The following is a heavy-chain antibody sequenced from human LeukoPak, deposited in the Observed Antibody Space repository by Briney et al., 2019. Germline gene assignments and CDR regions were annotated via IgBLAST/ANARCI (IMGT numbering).Heavy chain of an antibody. CDR3: ARDDPQTTVPEGLDV. CDR1: GGSISNYY. V-gene: IGHV4-59*01. Sequence: SETLPLTCTVSGGSISNYYWSWLRQPPGKGLEWIGYIYFSGTTNINPSLKSRVTISVDMSTNQFSLKLSSVTAADTAVYYCARDDPQTTVPEGLDVWGQGTTVTVSS. CDR2: IYFSGTT. J-gene: IGHJ6*02. D-gene: IGHD4-17*01.